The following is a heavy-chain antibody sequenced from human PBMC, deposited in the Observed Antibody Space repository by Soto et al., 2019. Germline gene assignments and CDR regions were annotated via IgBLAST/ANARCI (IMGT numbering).Heavy chain of an antibody. CDR1: GGSISSYY. V-gene: IGHV4-59*01. Sequence: PSETLSLTCTVSGGSISSYYWSWIRQPPGEGLEWIGYIYYSGSTNYNPSLKSRVTISVDTSKNQFSLKLSSVTAADTAVYYCARDTLDILTGYQTPSYYYYGMDVWGQGTTVTVSS. J-gene: IGHJ6*02. D-gene: IGHD3-9*01. CDR2: IYYSGST. CDR3: ARDTLDILTGYQTPSYYYYGMDV.